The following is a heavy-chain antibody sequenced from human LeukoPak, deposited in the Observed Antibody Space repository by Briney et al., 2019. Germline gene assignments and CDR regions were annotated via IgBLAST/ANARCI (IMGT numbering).Heavy chain of an antibody. CDR1: GFTFNDYY. Sequence: LRLSCAASGFTFNDYYMSWIRQHPGKGLEWIGYIYYSGSTYYNPSLKSRVTISVDTSKNQFSLKLSSVTAADTAVYYCARDVAAAGTRYFDYWGQGTLVTVSS. V-gene: IGHV4-31*02. J-gene: IGHJ4*02. D-gene: IGHD6-13*01. CDR3: ARDVAAAGTRYFDY. CDR2: IYYSGST.